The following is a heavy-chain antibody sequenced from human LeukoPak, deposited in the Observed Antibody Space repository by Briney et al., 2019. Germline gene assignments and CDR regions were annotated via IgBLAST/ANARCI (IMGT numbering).Heavy chain of an antibody. J-gene: IGHJ4*02. D-gene: IGHD2-15*01. Sequence: GGSLRLSCAASGFTFSSYAMHWVRQAPGKGLEYVSAISSNGGSTYYADSVKGRFTISRDNSKNTLYLQMSSLRAEDTAVYYCVKVAYCSGGSCYSFDYWGQGTLVTVSS. CDR1: GFTFSSYA. CDR3: VKVAYCSGGSCYSFDY. V-gene: IGHV3-64D*09. CDR2: ISSNGGST.